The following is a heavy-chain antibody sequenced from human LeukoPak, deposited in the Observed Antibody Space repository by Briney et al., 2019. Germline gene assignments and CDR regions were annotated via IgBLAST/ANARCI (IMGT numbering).Heavy chain of an antibody. CDR3: TRGYDTTGFFSY. D-gene: IGHD3-22*01. CDR2: INTNTGNP. J-gene: IGHJ4*02. Sequence: GASVNVSCKASGYTFTSITINWVRQAPGQGLEWMGWINTNTGNPTYAQGFTGRFVFSLDTSVSTTFLQISSLQADDTAIYYCTRGYDTTGFFSYWGQGTLVTVSS. V-gene: IGHV7-4-1*02. CDR1: GYTFTSIT.